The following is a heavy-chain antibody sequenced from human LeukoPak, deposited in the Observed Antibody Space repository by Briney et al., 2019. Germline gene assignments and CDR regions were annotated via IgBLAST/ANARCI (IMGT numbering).Heavy chain of an antibody. D-gene: IGHD5-12*01. J-gene: IGHJ4*02. CDR3: ARGLRGPDY. V-gene: IGHV3-7*01. CDR1: GFTFNNYA. CDR2: IKQDGSEK. Sequence: GGSLRLSCAASGFTFNNYAMSWVRQAPGKGLEWVANIKQDGSEKYYVDSVKGRFTISRDSAKNSLYLQMNSLRAEDTAVYYCARGLRGPDYWGQGTLVTVSS.